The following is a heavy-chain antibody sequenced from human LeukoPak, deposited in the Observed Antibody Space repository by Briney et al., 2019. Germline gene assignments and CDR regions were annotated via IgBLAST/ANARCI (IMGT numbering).Heavy chain of an antibody. V-gene: IGHV6-1*01. D-gene: IGHD3-10*01. CDR3: ARDSVPGDFRDPNAFDI. CDR2: TYYRGKWYN. J-gene: IGHJ3*02. CDR1: GDSVSINSAA. Sequence: SQTLSLTCAISGDSVSINSAAWNWVRQSPSRGLEWLGRTYYRGKWYNDYAVSVKSRITMNPDTSKNQFSLQLNSVTPEDTAVYYCARDSVPGDFRDPNAFDIWGQGTMVTVSS.